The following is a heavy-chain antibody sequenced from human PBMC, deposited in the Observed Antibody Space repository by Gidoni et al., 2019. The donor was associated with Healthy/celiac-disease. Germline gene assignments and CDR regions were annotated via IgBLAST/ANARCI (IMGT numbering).Heavy chain of an antibody. D-gene: IGHD6-13*01. CDR2: IYPGDSDT. J-gene: IGHJ1*01. CDR3: ASGSYSSSFLAEYFQH. V-gene: IGHV5-51*01. CDR1: GYSFTSYW. Sequence: EVQLVQSGAEVKKPGESLKISCKGSGYSFTSYWIGWVRQMPGKGLEWMGIIYPGDSDTRYSPSFQGQVTISADKSISTAYLQWSSLKASDTAMYYCASGSYSSSFLAEYFQHWGQGTLVTVSS.